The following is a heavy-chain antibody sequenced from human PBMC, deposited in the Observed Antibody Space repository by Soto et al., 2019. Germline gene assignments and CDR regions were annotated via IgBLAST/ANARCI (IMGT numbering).Heavy chain of an antibody. CDR3: ARDRKGVREQWLVRALDY. D-gene: IGHD6-19*01. J-gene: IGHJ4*02. CDR2: ISAYNGNT. Sequence: QVQLVQSGAEVKKPGASVKVSCKASGYTFTSYGISWVRQAPGQGLEWMGWISAYNGNTNYAQKLQGRVTMTTDTSTSTAYMELRSLRSDDTAVYYRARDRKGVREQWLVRALDYWGQGTLVTVSA. V-gene: IGHV1-18*01. CDR1: GYTFTSYG.